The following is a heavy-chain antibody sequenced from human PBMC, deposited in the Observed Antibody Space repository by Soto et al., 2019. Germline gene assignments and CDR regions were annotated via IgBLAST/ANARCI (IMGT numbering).Heavy chain of an antibody. CDR3: AKAQGLYCSGGSCYSGDDAFDI. D-gene: IGHD2-15*01. Sequence: QVQLVESGGGVVQPGRSLRLSCAASGFTFSSYGMHWVRQAPGKGLEWVAVISYDGSNKYYADSVKGRFTISRDNSKNTLYLQMNSLRAEDTAVYYCAKAQGLYCSGGSCYSGDDAFDIWGQGTMVTVSS. CDR2: ISYDGSNK. J-gene: IGHJ3*02. V-gene: IGHV3-30*18. CDR1: GFTFSSYG.